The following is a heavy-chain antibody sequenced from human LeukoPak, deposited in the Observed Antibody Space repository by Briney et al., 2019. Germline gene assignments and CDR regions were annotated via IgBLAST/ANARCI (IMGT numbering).Heavy chain of an antibody. J-gene: IGHJ6*03. V-gene: IGHV1-2*06. CDR3: ARPSNFYYMDV. CDR1: GYTFTGYC. CDR2: INPNSGGT. Sequence: ASVKVSCKASGYTFTGYCMHWVQQAPGQGLEWMGRINPNSGGTNYAQKFQGRVTMTRDTSISTAYMELSRLRYDDAAEYYCARPSNFYYMDVWGKGTTVTVSS.